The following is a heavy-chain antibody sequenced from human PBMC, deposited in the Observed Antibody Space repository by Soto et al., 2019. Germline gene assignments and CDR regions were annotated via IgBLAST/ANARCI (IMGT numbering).Heavy chain of an antibody. V-gene: IGHV6-1*01. CDR3: ARESEDLTSNFDY. J-gene: IGHJ4*02. Sequence: PSQTLSLTCAITGDSVSSNSAGWSWVRQSPSRGLEWLGRTYYRSKWYYEYAVSVRGRITINPDTSKNQYSLQLNSVTPEDTAVYFCARESEDLTSNFDYWGQGTLVTVSS. CDR1: GDSVSSNSAG. CDR2: TYYRSKWYY.